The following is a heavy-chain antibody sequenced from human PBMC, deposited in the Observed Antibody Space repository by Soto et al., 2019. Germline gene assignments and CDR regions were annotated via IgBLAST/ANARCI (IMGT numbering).Heavy chain of an antibody. CDR2: FDPEDGET. CDR3: ATDPLGWLAFDY. CDR1: GYTLTELS. D-gene: IGHD6-19*01. Sequence: ASVKVSCKVSGYTLTELSMHWVRQAPGKGLEWMGGFDPEDGETIYAQKFQGRVTMTEDTSTDTAYMELSSLRSEDTAVYYCATDPLGWLAFDYWGQGTLVTVSS. J-gene: IGHJ4*02. V-gene: IGHV1-24*01.